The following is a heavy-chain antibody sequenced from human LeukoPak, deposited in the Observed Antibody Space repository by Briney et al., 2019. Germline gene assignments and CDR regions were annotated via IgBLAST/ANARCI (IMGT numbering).Heavy chain of an antibody. CDR3: ARDRYSGSYTP. CDR1: GGSISSYY. V-gene: IGHV4-4*07. J-gene: IGHJ5*02. CDR2: IYTSGST. Sequence: SSETLSLTCTVSGGSISSYYWSWIRQPAGKGLEWIGRIYTSGSTNYNPSLKSRVTMSVDTSKNQFSLKLSPVTAADTAVYYCARDRYSGSYTPWGQGTLVTVSS. D-gene: IGHD1-26*01.